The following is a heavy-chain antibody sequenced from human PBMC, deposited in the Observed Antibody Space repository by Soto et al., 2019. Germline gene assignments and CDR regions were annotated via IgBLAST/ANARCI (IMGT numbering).Heavy chain of an antibody. V-gene: IGHV3-11*01. Sequence: PGGSLRLSCAASGFTFSDYYMSWIRQAPGKGLEWVSYISSSGNTIYYADSVKGRFTISRDNAKNSLYLQMNTLRAEDTAVYYCARDLSSGWYRGSGYWGQGTLVTVPS. CDR2: ISSSGNTI. J-gene: IGHJ4*02. D-gene: IGHD6-19*01. CDR3: ARDLSSGWYRGSGY. CDR1: GFTFSDYY.